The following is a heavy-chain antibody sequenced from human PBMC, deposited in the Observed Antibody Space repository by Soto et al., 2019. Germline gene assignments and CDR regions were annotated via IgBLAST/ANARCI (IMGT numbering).Heavy chain of an antibody. CDR1: GGSISSGDYY. J-gene: IGHJ4*02. D-gene: IGHD5-18*01. CDR3: ARASGYSSLFDH. V-gene: IGHV4-30-4*01. CDR2: IYNSGST. Sequence: QVQLQESGPGLVKPSQTLSLTCTVSGGSISSGDYYWGWIRQPPGKGLEWMGYIYNSGSTYYNPSLGSRVTISADTSKNQFSLKLSSVTAADTAVYYCARASGYSSLFDHWGQGTLVTVSS.